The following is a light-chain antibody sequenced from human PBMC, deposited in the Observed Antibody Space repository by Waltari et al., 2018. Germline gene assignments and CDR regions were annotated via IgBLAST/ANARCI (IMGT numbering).Light chain of an antibody. Sequence: SHELTQPPSVSVSPGQTARITCSGAALPTKYIYWYQQKSGQAPVMPIYEDNQRPSGIPERLSGSSSGTLATLTGSGAVVEDEGDYYCYATDSSSFPLFGGGTRLTVL. CDR2: EDN. J-gene: IGLJ3*02. V-gene: IGLV3-10*01. CDR1: ALPTKY. CDR3: YATDSSSFPL.